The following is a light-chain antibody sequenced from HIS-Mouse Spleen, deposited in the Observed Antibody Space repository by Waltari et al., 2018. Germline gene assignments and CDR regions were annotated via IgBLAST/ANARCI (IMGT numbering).Light chain of an antibody. Sequence: QSALTQPASVSGSPGQSITISCTGTSRDVGGYNYCSLYQQHPGKAPKLMIYDVSYRPSGVSNRFSGSKSGNTASLTISGLQAEDEADYYCSSYTSSSFNVVFGGGTKLTVL. CDR1: SRDVGGYNY. V-gene: IGLV2-14*03. CDR2: DVS. CDR3: SSYTSSSFNVV. J-gene: IGLJ2*01.